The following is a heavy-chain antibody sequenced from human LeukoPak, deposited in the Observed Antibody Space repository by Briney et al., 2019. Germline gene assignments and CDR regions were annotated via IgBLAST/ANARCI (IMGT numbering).Heavy chain of an antibody. CDR1: GGSISSGDYY. D-gene: IGHD4-17*01. CDR2: IYYSGST. CDR3: VRDWSPHYGDYTPRYYYGMDV. J-gene: IGHJ6*02. Sequence: PSETLSLTCTVSGGSISSGDYYWSWIRQPPGKGLEWIGYIYYSGSTYYNPSLKSRVTISVDTSKNQFSLKLSSVTAADTAVYYCVRDWSPHYGDYTPRYYYGMDVWGQGTTVTVSS. V-gene: IGHV4-30-4*01.